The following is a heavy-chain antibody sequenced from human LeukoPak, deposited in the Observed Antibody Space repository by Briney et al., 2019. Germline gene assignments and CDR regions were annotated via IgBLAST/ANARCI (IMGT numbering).Heavy chain of an antibody. CDR2: IKQDGSEK. J-gene: IGHJ4*02. D-gene: IGHD2-21*01. V-gene: IGHV3-7*01. CDR1: GFTFSSYW. CDR3: ARDEIYCGADCSLDY. Sequence: GGSLRLSCAASGFTFSSYWMSWVRQAPGKGLEWVANIKQDGSEKYYVDSVKGRFTISRDNAKNSLYLQVNSLRAEDTAVYYCARDEIYCGADCSLDYWGQGTLVTVSS.